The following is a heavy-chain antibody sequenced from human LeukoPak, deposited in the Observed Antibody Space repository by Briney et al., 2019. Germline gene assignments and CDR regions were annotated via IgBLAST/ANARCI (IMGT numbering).Heavy chain of an antibody. CDR1: GFTFSNAG. CDR2: IKTKSEGGTT. V-gene: IGHV3-15*01. CDR3: TTESKELGSFFYFYYMDV. Sequence: GGSLRLSCTASGFTFSNAGMNWVRQAPGKGLEWVGRIKTKSEGGTTDYAAPAKGRFTISRDDSKNALFLQMDSLKSDDTAMYYCTTESKELGSFFYFYYMDVWGTGTTVTISS. D-gene: IGHD3-10*01. J-gene: IGHJ6*03.